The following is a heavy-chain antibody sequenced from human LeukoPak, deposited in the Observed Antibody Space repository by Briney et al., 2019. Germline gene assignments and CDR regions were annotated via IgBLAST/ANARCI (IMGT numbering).Heavy chain of an antibody. CDR1: GFTFSTYN. V-gene: IGHV3-21*01. CDR2: ISVSISYI. Sequence: MPGGSLTLSWAASGFTFSTYNMNWVRQAPGKGLECFSSISVSISYIYYSDSVKVLFIISRYNTKNSLYLQMNSMRAEDTAVYYCARDLLGWELHSSDYWGQGTLVTASS. D-gene: IGHD1-26*01. J-gene: IGHJ4*02. CDR3: ARDLLGWELHSSDY.